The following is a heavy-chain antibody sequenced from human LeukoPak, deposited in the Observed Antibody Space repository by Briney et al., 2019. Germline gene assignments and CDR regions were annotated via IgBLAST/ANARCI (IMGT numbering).Heavy chain of an antibody. D-gene: IGHD6-13*01. CDR2: ISYDGGNK. CDR1: GFTFSSYG. V-gene: IGHV3-30*18. CDR3: AKEAYSSSRYYYGMDV. J-gene: IGHJ6*02. Sequence: PGGSLRLSCAASGFTFSSYGMHWVRQAPGKGLEWVAVISYDGGNKYYVDSVKGRFTISRDNSKNTLYLQMNSLRAGDTAMYYCAKEAYSSSRYYYGMDVWGQGTTVTVSS.